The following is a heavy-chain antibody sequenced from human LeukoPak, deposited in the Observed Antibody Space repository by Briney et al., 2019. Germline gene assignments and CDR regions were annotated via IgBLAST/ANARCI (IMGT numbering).Heavy chain of an antibody. CDR1: GGSISSYY. V-gene: IGHV4-59*01. CDR2: IYYSGST. J-gene: IGHJ4*02. D-gene: IGHD6-13*01. CDR3: ARDSDSSSWYGPYFDY. Sequence: SETLSLTCTVSGGSISSYYWSWIRQPPGKGLEWIGYIYYSGSTNYNPSLKSRVTISVDTSKNQFSLKLSSVTAADTAAYYCARDSDSSSWYGPYFDYWGQGTLVTVSS.